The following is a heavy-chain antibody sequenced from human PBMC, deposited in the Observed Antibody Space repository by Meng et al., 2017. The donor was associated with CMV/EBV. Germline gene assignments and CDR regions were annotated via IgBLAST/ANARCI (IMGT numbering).Heavy chain of an antibody. Sequence: GESLKISCAASGFTFSGSAMHWVRQASGKGLEWVGRIRSKANSYATAYAASVKGRFTISRDDSKNTAYLQMNSLKTEDTAVYYCTRGLVVHETSGYWGQGTLVTVSS. CDR3: TRGLVVHETSGY. CDR1: GFTFSGSA. D-gene: IGHD2-2*01. V-gene: IGHV3-73*01. CDR2: IRSKANSYAT. J-gene: IGHJ4*02.